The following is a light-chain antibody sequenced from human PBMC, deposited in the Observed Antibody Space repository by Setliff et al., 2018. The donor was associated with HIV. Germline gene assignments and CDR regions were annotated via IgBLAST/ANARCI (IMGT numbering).Light chain of an antibody. CDR1: SSDIGAGYD. V-gene: IGLV1-40*01. J-gene: IGLJ1*01. Sequence: QSALAQPPSVSGAPGQRVTISCTGSSSDIGAGYDVHWYQHLPGAAPKLVIFDNNNRPSGVPDRFSGSKSGTSASLAITGLQAEDEADYYCHSYDGRLDGLHVFGTGTKGTVL. CDR2: DNN. CDR3: HSYDGRLDGLHV.